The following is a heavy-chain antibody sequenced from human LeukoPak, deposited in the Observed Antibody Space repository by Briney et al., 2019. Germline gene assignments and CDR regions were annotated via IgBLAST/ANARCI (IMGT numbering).Heavy chain of an antibody. Sequence: GGSLRLSCAASGFTFSSYSMNWVRQAPGKGLEWVSSISSSSSYIYYADSVKGRFTISRDNAKNSLYLQMNSLRAEDTAVYYCAREYYYDSSGYYEVVSSDAFDIWGQGTMVTVSS. CDR3: AREYYYDSSGYYEVVSSDAFDI. J-gene: IGHJ3*02. D-gene: IGHD3-22*01. CDR1: GFTFSSYS. CDR2: ISSSSSYI. V-gene: IGHV3-21*01.